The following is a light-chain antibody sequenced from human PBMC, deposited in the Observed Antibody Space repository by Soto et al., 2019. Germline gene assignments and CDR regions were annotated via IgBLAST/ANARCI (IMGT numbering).Light chain of an antibody. Sequence: SYELTQPPSVSVAPGQTAEISCVGNNIGSRSVHWYQQKPGQAPVLVVHDDSDRPSGIPERFSGSNSGNTATLTISRVEAGDEADYYCQVWDTGSDHYVFASGTKVTVL. CDR3: QVWDTGSDHYV. CDR1: NIGSRS. J-gene: IGLJ1*01. CDR2: DDS. V-gene: IGLV3-21*02.